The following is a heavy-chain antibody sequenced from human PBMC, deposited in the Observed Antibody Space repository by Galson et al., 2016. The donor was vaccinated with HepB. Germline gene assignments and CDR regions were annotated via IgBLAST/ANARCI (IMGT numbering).Heavy chain of an antibody. V-gene: IGHV1-46*01. CDR2: INPHDGST. J-gene: IGHJ4*02. D-gene: IGHD5-18*01. CDR1: GYTFTNYY. CDR3: ARGLEYSYGFFDF. Sequence: SGYTFTNYYMHWVRQAPGHGLEWMGLINPHDGSTNYEQNLQGRVTMTRDTSTSTVYMELSSLRTEDTAIYYCARGLEYSYGFFDFWGQGTLVTVSS.